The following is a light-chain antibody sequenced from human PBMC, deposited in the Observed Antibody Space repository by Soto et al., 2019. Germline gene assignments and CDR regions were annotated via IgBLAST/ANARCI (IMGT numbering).Light chain of an antibody. Sequence: QSALTQPRSVSGSPGQSVTISCTGTSSDVGDYNYVSWYQQHPGKAPKLLIYAVNMRPSGVPDRFSGSKSGDTASLTISGLQVEDEGDYSACSYAGSSTWVFGGGTKLTVL. J-gene: IGLJ3*02. CDR1: SSDVGDYNY. CDR3: CSYAGSSTWV. CDR2: AVN. V-gene: IGLV2-11*01.